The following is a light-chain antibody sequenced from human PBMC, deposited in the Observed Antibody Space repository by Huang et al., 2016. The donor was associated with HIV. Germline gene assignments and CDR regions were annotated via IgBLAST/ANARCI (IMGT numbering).Light chain of an antibody. CDR3: HQYYSTPYT. CDR1: QSVLYSSDNKNY. CDR2: WAS. Sequence: DIVMTQSPESLAVSLGERATINCKSSQSVLYSSDNKNYLAWYQQKPGQPPKLLIYWASTRESGVPYRFSSSGSGTDFTLTISSLQAEDVAVYYCHQYYSTPYTFGQGTKLEIK. J-gene: IGKJ2*01. V-gene: IGKV4-1*01.